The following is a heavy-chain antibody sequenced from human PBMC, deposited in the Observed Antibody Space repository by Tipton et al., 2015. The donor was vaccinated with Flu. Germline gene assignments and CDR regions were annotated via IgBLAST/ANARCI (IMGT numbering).Heavy chain of an antibody. D-gene: IGHD1-26*01. CDR1: GGSFSGYY. CDR2: INHSGST. Sequence: GLVKPSETLSLTCAVYGGSFSGYYWSWIRQPPGKGLEWIGEINHSGSTNYNPSLKSRVTISVDTSKNQFSLKLSSVTAADTAVYYCARGRGRPGWYFDLWGRGTLVTVSS. J-gene: IGHJ2*01. CDR3: ARGRGRPGWYFDL. V-gene: IGHV4-34*01.